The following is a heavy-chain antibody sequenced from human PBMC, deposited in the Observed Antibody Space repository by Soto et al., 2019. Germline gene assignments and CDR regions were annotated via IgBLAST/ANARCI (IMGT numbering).Heavy chain of an antibody. CDR1: GFPFIDHH. V-gene: IGHV3-72*01. D-gene: IGHD3-16*01. Sequence: EVQLVESGEGLVQPGGSTRLYCATSGFPFIDHHLDWVRQAPGKGLEWVGRSRNKAQSYTTEYAASVKGRFTISRDDSGNSVYLQMNSLKIEDTATYYCGRAGGWLGGSNAFDIWGQGTTVTVSS. CDR3: GRAGGWLGGSNAFDI. CDR2: SRNKAQSYTT. J-gene: IGHJ3*02.